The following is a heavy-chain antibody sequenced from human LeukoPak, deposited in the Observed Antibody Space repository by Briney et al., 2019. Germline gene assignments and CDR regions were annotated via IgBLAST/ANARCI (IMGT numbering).Heavy chain of an antibody. CDR3: ARALDSAGTPFDY. Sequence: PSETLSLTCTVSGGSISSYYWSWIRQPPGKGLEWIGYIYYSGSTYYNPSLKSRVTISVDTSKNQFSLKLSSVTAADTAVYYCARALDSAGTPFDYWGQGTLVTVSS. CDR1: GGSISSYY. J-gene: IGHJ4*02. D-gene: IGHD3/OR15-3a*01. CDR2: IYYSGST. V-gene: IGHV4-59*12.